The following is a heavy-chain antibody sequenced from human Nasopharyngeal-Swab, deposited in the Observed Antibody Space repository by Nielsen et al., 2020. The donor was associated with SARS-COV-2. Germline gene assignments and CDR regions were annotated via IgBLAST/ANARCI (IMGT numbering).Heavy chain of an antibody. Sequence: ASVKVSCKASGYTFTSYDINWVRQATGQGLEWMGWMNPNSGNTGYAQKFQGRVTMTRDTSTSTVYMELSSLRSEDTAVYYCARDPTPPEYCSGGSCYSGDYYYGMDVWGQGTTVTVSS. J-gene: IGHJ6*02. CDR3: ARDPTPPEYCSGGSCYSGDYYYGMDV. CDR1: GYTFTSYD. CDR2: MNPNSGNT. D-gene: IGHD2-15*01. V-gene: IGHV1-8*01.